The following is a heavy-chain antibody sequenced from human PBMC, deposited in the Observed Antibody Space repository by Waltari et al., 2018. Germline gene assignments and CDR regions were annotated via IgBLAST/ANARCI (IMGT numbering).Heavy chain of an antibody. CDR2: IYWTGDE. V-gene: IGHV2-5*01. Sequence: QITLKEAGPTLVKPTQTLTLTCTFSGFSLSTSDVAVGWIRQPPGKALEWLALIYWTGDERYSPSLKSRLTITKDTSKYQVVLTMTNMGPLDTATYYCARSPSYSASWPFDYWGQGTLVTVSS. J-gene: IGHJ4*02. CDR3: ARSPSYSASWPFDY. D-gene: IGHD2-2*01. CDR1: GFSLSTSDVA.